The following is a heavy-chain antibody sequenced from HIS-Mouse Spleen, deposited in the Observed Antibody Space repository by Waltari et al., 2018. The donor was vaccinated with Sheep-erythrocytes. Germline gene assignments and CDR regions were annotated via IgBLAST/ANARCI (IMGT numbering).Heavy chain of an antibody. J-gene: IGHJ3*02. Sequence: EVQLVESGGGLVQPGRSLRLSCAASGFTFDAYAMHWVRQAPGKGLEWVSGISWNSGSIGYADSVKGRFTISRDNAKNSLYLQMNSLRAEDTALYYCAKDISTTMIVVVSDAFDIWGQGTMVTVSS. D-gene: IGHD3-22*01. CDR2: ISWNSGSI. V-gene: IGHV3-9*01. CDR3: AKDISTTMIVVVSDAFDI. CDR1: GFTFDAYA.